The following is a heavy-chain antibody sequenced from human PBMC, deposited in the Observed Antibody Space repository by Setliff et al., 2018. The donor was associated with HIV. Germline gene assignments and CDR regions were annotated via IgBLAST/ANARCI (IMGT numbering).Heavy chain of an antibody. J-gene: IGHJ5*02. D-gene: IGHD3-10*01. CDR3: ARNHYYGSGKNRWFDP. CDR2: FYTSGTT. CDR1: GGSLSSGSHY. Sequence: SETLSLTCSVSGGSLSSGSHYCTWLRQAAGKGLEWIGHFYTSGTTNYNPSLKRRVTISVDTSKNQFSLKLTSVTAADTAVYYCARNHYYGSGKNRWFDPWGQGMLVTVSS. V-gene: IGHV4-61*09.